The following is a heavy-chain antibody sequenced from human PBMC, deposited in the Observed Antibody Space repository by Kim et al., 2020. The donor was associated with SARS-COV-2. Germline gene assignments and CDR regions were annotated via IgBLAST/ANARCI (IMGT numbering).Heavy chain of an antibody. CDR3: ARDTPYNWNYVAPFDY. J-gene: IGHJ4*02. CDR2: IIPILGIA. Sequence: SVKVSCKASGGTFSSYAISWVRQAPGQGLEWMGRIIPILGIANYAQKFQGRVTITADKSTSTAYMELSSLRSEDTAVYYCARDTPYNWNYVAPFDYWGQGTLVTVSS. CDR1: GGTFSSYA. D-gene: IGHD1-7*01. V-gene: IGHV1-69*04.